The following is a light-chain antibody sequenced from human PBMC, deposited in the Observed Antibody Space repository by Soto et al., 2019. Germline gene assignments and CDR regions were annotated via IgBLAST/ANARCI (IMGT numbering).Light chain of an antibody. J-gene: IGKJ2*01. CDR3: QQQGT. V-gene: IGKV3-20*01. CDR1: EFLSSSY. Sequence: EIVLTQSPGTLSLSPGERATLSCRASEFLSSSYLVWYQQKPGQAPRLLIYAASRRATGIPDRFSVSGSATEYTLTINTLEPEDLAVYYCQQQGTFGQGTKLEIK. CDR2: AAS.